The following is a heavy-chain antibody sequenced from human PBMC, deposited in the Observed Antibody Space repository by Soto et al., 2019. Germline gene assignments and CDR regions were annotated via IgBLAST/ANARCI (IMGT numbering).Heavy chain of an antibody. D-gene: IGHD2-15*01. V-gene: IGHV1-69*13. Sequence: SVKVSCKASGGTFSSYAISWVRQAPGQGXEWMGGIIPIFGTANYAQKFQGRVTITADESTSTAYMELSSLRSEDTAVYYCARSRVRSKDIVVVVAATPHLDYWGQGALVTVSS. CDR1: GGTFSSYA. CDR2: IIPIFGTA. CDR3: ARSRVRSKDIVVVVAATPHLDY. J-gene: IGHJ4*02.